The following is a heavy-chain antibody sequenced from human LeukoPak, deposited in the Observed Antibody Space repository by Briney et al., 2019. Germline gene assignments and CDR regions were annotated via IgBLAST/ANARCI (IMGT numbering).Heavy chain of an antibody. CDR1: GGSISSYY. D-gene: IGHD5-18*01. CDR3: ARVGGYRYGYYYYYMDV. CDR2: IYYSGST. Sequence: PSETLSLTCTVSGGSISSYYWSWIRQPPGKGLEWIGYIYYSGSTNYNPSLKSRVTISVDTSKNQFSLKLSSVTAADTAVYYCARVGGYRYGYYYYYMDVWGKGTTVTVSS. J-gene: IGHJ6*03. V-gene: IGHV4-59*01.